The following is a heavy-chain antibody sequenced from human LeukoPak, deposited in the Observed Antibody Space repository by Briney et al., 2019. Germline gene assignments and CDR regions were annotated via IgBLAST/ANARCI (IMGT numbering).Heavy chain of an antibody. D-gene: IGHD6-13*01. CDR3: ARDLGIAAALFDY. CDR2: ISYDGSNK. Sequence: GGSLRLSCAASGFTFSDYAMHWVRQAPGKGLEWVAVISYDGSNKYYADSVKGRFTISRDNSKNTLYLQMNSLRAEDTAVYYCARDLGIAAALFDYWGQGTLVTVSS. V-gene: IGHV3-30-3*01. J-gene: IGHJ4*02. CDR1: GFTFSDYA.